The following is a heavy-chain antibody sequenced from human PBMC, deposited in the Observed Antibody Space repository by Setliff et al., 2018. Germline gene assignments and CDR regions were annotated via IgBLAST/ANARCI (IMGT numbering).Heavy chain of an antibody. D-gene: IGHD2-15*01. CDR2: IIPNFGTT. CDR1: GYTFTSFG. CDR3: ARSPAVLGIVYLDP. J-gene: IGHJ5*02. Sequence: ASVKVSCKASGYTFTSFGINWVRQAPGQGLEWMGGIIPNFGTTSYAQKFQGRVTITTDESTSTAYMELDSLRSEDTAVYYCARSPAVLGIVYLDPWGQGTLVTVSS. V-gene: IGHV1-69*05.